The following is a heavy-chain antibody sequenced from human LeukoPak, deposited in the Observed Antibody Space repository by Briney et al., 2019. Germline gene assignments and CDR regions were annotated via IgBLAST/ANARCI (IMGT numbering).Heavy chain of an antibody. D-gene: IGHD2/OR15-2a*01. J-gene: IGHJ5*02. CDR2: IYYSGST. Sequence: SETLSLTCTVSGGSISSSSYYWGWIRQPPGKGLEWIGSIYYSGSTYYNPSLKSRVTISVDTSKNQFSLKLSSVTAADAAVYYCARTFEDNWFDPWGQGTLVTVSS. CDR3: ARTFEDNWFDP. CDR1: GGSISSSSYY. V-gene: IGHV4-39*07.